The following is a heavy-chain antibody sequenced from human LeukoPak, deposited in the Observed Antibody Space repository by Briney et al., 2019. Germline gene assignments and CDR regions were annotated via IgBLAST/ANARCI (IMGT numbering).Heavy chain of an antibody. D-gene: IGHD5-24*01. Sequence: GESLKISCKGSGYSFTNYWIAWVRQKPGKGLEWMGIIYPGDSDTRYSPSFQGQVTISADTSISTAYLQWSSLKASDTAMHYCARREMTTPYFEYWGQGTLVTVSS. V-gene: IGHV5-51*01. J-gene: IGHJ4*02. CDR2: IYPGDSDT. CDR3: ARREMTTPYFEY. CDR1: GYSFTNYW.